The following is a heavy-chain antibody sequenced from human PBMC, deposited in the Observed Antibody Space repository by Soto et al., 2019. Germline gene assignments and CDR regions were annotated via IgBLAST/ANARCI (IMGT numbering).Heavy chain of an antibody. CDR1: GGTFSTYA. V-gene: IGHV1-69*06. Sequence: QVQLVQSWAEVKKPGSSVKVSCKASGGTFSTYAIIWLRQAPGQGLEWMVGVIPLFVAVHYAQKFQGRSAITVNNSTSTAYVELSRLRSEDTAVYYCATSSSPSIAVAGSGYFYGMDVWGQGTTVTVSS. CDR2: VIPLFVAV. CDR3: ATSSSPSIAVAGSGYFYGMDV. D-gene: IGHD6-19*01. J-gene: IGHJ6*02.